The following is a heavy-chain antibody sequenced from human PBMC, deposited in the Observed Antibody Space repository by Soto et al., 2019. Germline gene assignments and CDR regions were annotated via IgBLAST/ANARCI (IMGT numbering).Heavy chain of an antibody. CDR2: INPNNGGT. Sequence: QIELVQSGAEVTKSGASVKVSCKTSGYTFAEFYVHGVRQVPGQGLEWLGWINPNNGGTHYAVKFQDRVNMTRETFIRTAYMELARLSSDDKATYYCARECNYYTSGEGHWFDPWGQGTLITVSP. CDR1: GYTFAEFY. D-gene: IGHD2-15*01. CDR3: ARECNYYTSGEGHWFDP. J-gene: IGHJ5*02. V-gene: IGHV1-2*02.